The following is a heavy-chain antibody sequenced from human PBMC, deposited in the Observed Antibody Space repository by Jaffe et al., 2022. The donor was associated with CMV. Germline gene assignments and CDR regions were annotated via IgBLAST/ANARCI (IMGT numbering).Heavy chain of an antibody. Sequence: QVQLQQWGAGLLKPSETLSLTCAVYGGSFSGYYWSWIRQPPGKGLEWIGEINHSGSTNYNPSLKSRVTISVDTSKNQFSLKLSSVTAADTAVYYCARGNHDFWSGYFSPPPKYYFDYWGQGTLVTVSS. CDR3: ARGNHDFWSGYFSPPPKYYFDY. D-gene: IGHD3-3*01. J-gene: IGHJ4*02. CDR1: GGSFSGYY. CDR2: INHSGST. V-gene: IGHV4-34*01.